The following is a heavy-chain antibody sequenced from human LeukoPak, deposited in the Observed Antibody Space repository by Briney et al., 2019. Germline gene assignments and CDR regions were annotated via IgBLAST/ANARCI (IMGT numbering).Heavy chain of an antibody. CDR2: IYYSGST. CDR3: ARVQQWLLHFDY. J-gene: IGHJ4*02. D-gene: IGHD6-19*01. V-gene: IGHV4-39*01. Sequence: PSETLSLTCTVSGGSISSSSYYWGWIRQPPGKGLEWIGSIYYSGSTYYNPSLKSRVTISVDTSKNQFSLKLSSVTAADTAVYYCARVQQWLLHFDYWGQGTLVTVSS. CDR1: GGSISSSSYY.